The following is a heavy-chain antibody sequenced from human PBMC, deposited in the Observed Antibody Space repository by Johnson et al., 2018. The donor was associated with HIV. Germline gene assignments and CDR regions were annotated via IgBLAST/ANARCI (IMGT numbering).Heavy chain of an antibody. J-gene: IGHJ3*02. D-gene: IGHD3-16*01. CDR2: VRRGGDT. Sequence: VQLVESGGGLAKPAWSPRLSCAASGFTFSSYDMHWVRQTAGKGLEWVSTVRRGGDTYYPDAVKGRFTISRDNSKNTLYLQMNSLRAEDTAVYYCANLIGGGIWGQGTMVTVSS. V-gene: IGHV3-13*01. CDR1: GFTFSSYD. CDR3: ANLIGGGI.